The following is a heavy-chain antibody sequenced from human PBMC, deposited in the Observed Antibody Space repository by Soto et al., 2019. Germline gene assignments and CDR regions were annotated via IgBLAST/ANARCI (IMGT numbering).Heavy chain of an antibody. J-gene: IGHJ5*02. CDR3: ATQEVGGSYVYTFDP. D-gene: IGHD1-26*01. CDR1: GGSISSSSYY. CDR2: IYYSGST. V-gene: IGHV4-39*02. Sequence: QLQLQESGPGLVKPSETLSLTCTVSGGSISSSSYYWGWIRQPPGKGLEWIGSIYYSGSTYYNPSLKSRGPISVDTSKNHSSLRLSSVTAADTAVYYCATQEVGGSYVYTFDPWGQGTLVTVSS.